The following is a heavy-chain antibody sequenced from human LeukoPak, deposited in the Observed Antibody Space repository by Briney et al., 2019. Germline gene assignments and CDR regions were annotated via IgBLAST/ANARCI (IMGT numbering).Heavy chain of an antibody. D-gene: IGHD6-13*01. V-gene: IGHV3-21*01. J-gene: IGHJ4*02. CDR1: GFTFSSYT. Sequence: GGSLRLSCAASGFTFSSYTMNWVRQAPGKGLEWVSLISSSSSHIHYADSVRGRFTISRDNAKNSLYLQMKSLRAEDTAVYYCARAGYSSSWRERYKYYFDYWGQGTLVTVSS. CDR2: ISSSSSHI. CDR3: ARAGYSSSWRERYKYYFDY.